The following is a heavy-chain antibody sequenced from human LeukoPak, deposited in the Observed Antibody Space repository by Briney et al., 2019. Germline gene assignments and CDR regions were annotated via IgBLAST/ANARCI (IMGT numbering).Heavy chain of an antibody. D-gene: IGHD4-11*01. CDR3: ASVTMTTHYMDV. V-gene: IGHV4-59*01. Sequence: PSETLSLTCTVSGGSISSYYWSWIRQPPGKGLERIGYIYYSGSTNYNPSLKSRVTISVDTSKNQFSLKLSSVTAADTAVYYCASVTMTTHYMDVWGKGTTVTVSS. CDR1: GGSISSYY. CDR2: IYYSGST. J-gene: IGHJ6*03.